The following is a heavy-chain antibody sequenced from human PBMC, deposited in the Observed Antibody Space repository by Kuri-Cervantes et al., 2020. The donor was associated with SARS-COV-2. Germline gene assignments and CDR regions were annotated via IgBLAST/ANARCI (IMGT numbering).Heavy chain of an antibody. CDR3: ARDSVMPRTWGVISSWRGVDY. D-gene: IGHD6-13*01. CDR1: GFTFSSYW. V-gene: IGHV3-74*01. CDR2: INSDGSST. J-gene: IGHJ4*02. Sequence: GESLKTSCAASGFTFSSYWMHWVRQAPGKGLVWVSRINSDGSSTSYADSVKGRFTISRDNSKNTLYLQMNSLRAEDTAVYYCARDSVMPRTWGVISSWRGVDYWGQGTLVTGAS.